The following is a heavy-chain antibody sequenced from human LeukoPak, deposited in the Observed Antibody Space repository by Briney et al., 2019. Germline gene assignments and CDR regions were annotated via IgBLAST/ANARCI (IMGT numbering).Heavy chain of an antibody. V-gene: IGHV4-61*01. Sequence: SETLSLTCTVSGGSFSSGSYYWSWIRQPPGTGLEWIGYIYYSGSTNYNPSLKSRVTISVDTSKNQFSLKLSSVTAADTAAYYCARGSGGYSFFDYWGQGTLVTVSS. D-gene: IGHD6-25*01. CDR3: ARGSGGYSFFDY. CDR1: GGSFSSGSYY. CDR2: IYYSGST. J-gene: IGHJ4*02.